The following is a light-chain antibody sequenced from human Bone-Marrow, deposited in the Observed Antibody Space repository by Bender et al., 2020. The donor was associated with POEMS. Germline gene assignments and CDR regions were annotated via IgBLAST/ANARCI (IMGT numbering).Light chain of an antibody. CDR3: NSYAGNNNYV. J-gene: IGLJ1*01. Sequence: QSALTQPPSASGSSGQSVTISCTGTSSDVGRYKYVSWYQQQPGKAPKLLIREVNKRASGVPDRFSGSKSGNAASLTISGLQADDEADYYCNSYAGNNNYVFGTGTRVTVL. CDR2: EVN. V-gene: IGLV2-8*01. CDR1: SSDVGRYKY.